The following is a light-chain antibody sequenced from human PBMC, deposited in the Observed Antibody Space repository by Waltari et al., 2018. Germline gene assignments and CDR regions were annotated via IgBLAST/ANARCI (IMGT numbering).Light chain of an antibody. J-gene: IGKJ1*01. CDR2: GAS. Sequence: EIVMTQSPVTLSVSPGERATLSCRASQSVGTDLAWYQQKPGQAPRLLIYGASTRVTGIPARFSGSGSGTQFTLTISSLQSEDFAVYYCQQYNNRRTFGQGTKVEIK. CDR3: QQYNNRRT. CDR1: QSVGTD. V-gene: IGKV3-15*01.